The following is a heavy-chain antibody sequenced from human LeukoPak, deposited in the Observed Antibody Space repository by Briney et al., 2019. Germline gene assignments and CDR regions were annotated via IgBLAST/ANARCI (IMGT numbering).Heavy chain of an antibody. CDR3: AKDYGSGSPDY. V-gene: IGHV3-30*18. J-gene: IGHJ4*02. CDR2: ISYDGSNK. Sequence: PGGSLRLSCAASGFTFSSYGMHWVRQAPGKGLEWVAVISYDGSNKYYADSVKGRFTISRDNSKNTLYLQMNSLRAEDTAVYYCAKDYGSGSPDYWGREPWSPSPQ. D-gene: IGHD3-10*01. CDR1: GFTFSSYG.